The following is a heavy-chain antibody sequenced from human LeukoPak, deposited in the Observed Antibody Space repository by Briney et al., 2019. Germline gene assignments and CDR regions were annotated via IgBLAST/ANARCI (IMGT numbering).Heavy chain of an antibody. CDR1: GFTFSSYA. CDR3: ARDLGSDYGDYFDY. Sequence: GGSLRLSCAASGFTFSSYAMSWVRQAPGKGLEWISGISGSGGSTYYADSVKGRFTISRDNSKNTLYLQMNSLRAEDTAVYYCARDLGSDYGDYFDYWGRGTLVTVSS. V-gene: IGHV3-23*01. CDR2: ISGSGGST. J-gene: IGHJ4*02. D-gene: IGHD4-17*01.